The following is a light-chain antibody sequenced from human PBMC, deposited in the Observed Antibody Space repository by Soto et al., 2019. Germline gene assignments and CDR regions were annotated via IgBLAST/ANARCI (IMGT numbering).Light chain of an antibody. J-gene: IGLJ1*01. CDR2: EVN. V-gene: IGLV2-8*01. CDR1: SSDVGGYTY. Sequence: QSVLTQPPSASGSPGQSVTISCTGTSSDVGGYTYVSWYQQHPGKAPKLVIFEVNKRPSGVPDRFSGSKSGNTASLTVSGLRTEDEADYYCTSYAGSNNFVFXTGTKVTVL. CDR3: TSYAGSNNFV.